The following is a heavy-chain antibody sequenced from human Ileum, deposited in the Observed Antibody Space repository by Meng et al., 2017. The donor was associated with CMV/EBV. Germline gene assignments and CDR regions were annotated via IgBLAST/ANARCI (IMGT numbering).Heavy chain of an antibody. Sequence: ASVKVSCKASGYTFTSYDINWVRQATGQGLEWMGWMNPNSGNTGYAQKFQGRVTMTRNTSISTAYMELSSLRSEDTDVYYCAGGAAHATGAFDIWGQGTMVTVSS. CDR2: MNPNSGNT. CDR3: AGGAAHATGAFDI. V-gene: IGHV1-8*01. CDR1: GYTFTSYD. J-gene: IGHJ3*02. D-gene: IGHD3-9*01.